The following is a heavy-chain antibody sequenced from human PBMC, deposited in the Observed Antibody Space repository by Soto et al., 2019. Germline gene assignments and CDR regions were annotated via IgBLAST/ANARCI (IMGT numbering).Heavy chain of an antibody. CDR3: ARTSSTWYMDV. CDR2: VQPGESHI. CDR1: GYSFTNYW. J-gene: IGHJ6*02. Sequence: VHSLKITCNGSGYSFTNYWIGWVRQMPGKSLECMGLVQPGESHIRYSPSFQGQVTISADKSISTAYLQWSSLKASDTAMYYCARTSSTWYMDVWGRGTTVTVSS. D-gene: IGHD6-13*01. V-gene: IGHV5-51*01.